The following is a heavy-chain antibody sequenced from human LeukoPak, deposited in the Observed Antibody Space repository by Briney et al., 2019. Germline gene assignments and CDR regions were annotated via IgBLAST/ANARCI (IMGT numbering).Heavy chain of an antibody. CDR2: IYYSGST. V-gene: IGHV4-39*07. Sequence: SETLSLTCTVSGGSISSSSYYWGWIRQPPGKGLEWIGSIYYSGSTYYNPSLKSRVTISVDRSKNQFSLKLSSVTAADTAVYYCARGDCSSTSCYRGNWFDPWGQGTLVTVSS. CDR1: GGSISSSSYY. CDR3: ARGDCSSTSCYRGNWFDP. D-gene: IGHD2-2*02. J-gene: IGHJ5*02.